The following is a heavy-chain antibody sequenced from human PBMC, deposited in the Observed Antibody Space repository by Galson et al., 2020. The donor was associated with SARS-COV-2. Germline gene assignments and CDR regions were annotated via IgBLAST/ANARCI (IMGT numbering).Heavy chain of an antibody. V-gene: IGHV3-64D*06. CDR1: GFTFSSYA. Sequence: GESLKISCSASGFTFSSYAMHWVRQAPGKGLEYVSANSSNGGSTYYADSVKGRFTISRDNSKNTLYLQMSSLRAEDTAVYYCVKGYYYDSSGYYSFAFDIWGQGTMVTVSS. CDR3: VKGYYYDSSGYYSFAFDI. D-gene: IGHD3-22*01. J-gene: IGHJ3*02. CDR2: NSSNGGST.